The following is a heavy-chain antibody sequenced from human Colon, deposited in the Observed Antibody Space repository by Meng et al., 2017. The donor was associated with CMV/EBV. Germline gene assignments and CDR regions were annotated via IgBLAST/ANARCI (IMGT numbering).Heavy chain of an antibody. Sequence: YGYTFTNYALSWVRQAPGQGLEWLGWISPYSGNTQYVEKLQGRVAMTADASTNTAYLELRSLRSDDTAIYYCTRDRVDDRSGHFGDHWGQGTLVTVSS. D-gene: IGHD3-22*01. J-gene: IGHJ4*02. CDR2: ISPYSGNT. CDR3: TRDRVDDRSGHFGDH. CDR1: GYTFTNYA. V-gene: IGHV1-18*01.